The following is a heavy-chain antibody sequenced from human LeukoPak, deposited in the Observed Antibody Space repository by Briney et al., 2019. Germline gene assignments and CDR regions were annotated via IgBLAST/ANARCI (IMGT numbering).Heavy chain of an antibody. V-gene: IGHV1-69*13. CDR3: ARLPHHYDFWSCYSYYFDY. J-gene: IGHJ4*02. CDR1: GGTFSSYA. CDR2: IIPIFGTA. Sequence: SVKVSWKASGGTFSSYAISWVRQAPGQGLEWMRGIIPIFGTANYAQKFQGRVTITADESTSTAYMELSSLRSEDTAVYYCARLPHHYDFWSCYSYYFDYWGQGTLVTVSS. D-gene: IGHD3-3*01.